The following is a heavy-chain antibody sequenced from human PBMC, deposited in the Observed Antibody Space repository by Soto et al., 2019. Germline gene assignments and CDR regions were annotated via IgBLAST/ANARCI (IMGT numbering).Heavy chain of an antibody. D-gene: IGHD2-15*01. V-gene: IGHV4-39*01. CDR3: ARTGIVVVVAATESAYFDY. CDR1: GGSISSSSYY. Sequence: PSETLSLTCTVSGGSISSSSYYWGWIRRPPGKGLEWIGSIYYSGSTYYNPSLKSRVTISVDTSKNQFSLKLSSVTAADTAVYYCARTGIVVVVAATESAYFDYWGQGTLVTVSS. J-gene: IGHJ4*02. CDR2: IYYSGST.